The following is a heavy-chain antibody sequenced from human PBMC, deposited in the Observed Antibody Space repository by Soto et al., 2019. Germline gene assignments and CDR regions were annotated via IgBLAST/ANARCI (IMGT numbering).Heavy chain of an antibody. J-gene: IGHJ5*02. Sequence: QVHLQESGPGLVKPSGTLSLTCGVSGGSISSINWWSWVRQTPGKGLEWIGEIYYSGTTNYNPSLTSRVTMSIDKSKNQFFLNLTSVTAADTAVYYCARSLGVSATYWFDAWGQGTLVTVSS. D-gene: IGHD3-16*01. CDR3: ARSLGVSATYWFDA. V-gene: IGHV4-4*02. CDR1: GGSISSINW. CDR2: IYYSGTT.